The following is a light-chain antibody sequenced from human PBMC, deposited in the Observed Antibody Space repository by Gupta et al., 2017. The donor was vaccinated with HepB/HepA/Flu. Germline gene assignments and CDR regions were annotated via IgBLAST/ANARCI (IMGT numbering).Light chain of an antibody. V-gene: IGKV3-7*04. CDR3: QQEYNLPLT. CDR1: QSVSSSY. Sequence: PGERVTLSCRASQSVSSSYLTWYQQKPGQAPRLLIYGASTRATSIPARFSGSGSGTDFTLTISSRQPEDFAVYYCQQEYNLPLTFGGGTKVEIK. CDR2: GAS. J-gene: IGKJ4*01.